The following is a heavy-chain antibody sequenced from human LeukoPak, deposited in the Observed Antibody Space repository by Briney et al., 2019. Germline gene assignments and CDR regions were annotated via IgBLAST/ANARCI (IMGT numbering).Heavy chain of an antibody. J-gene: IGHJ5*02. CDR1: GGSINSY. D-gene: IGHD3-22*01. CDR2: ISGSGTI. V-gene: IGHV4-4*07. Sequence: SETLSLTCTVSGGSINSYWSWIRQPAGKGLEWIGRISGSGTITYNPALQSRLSISIDTSKNQFSLKLMSVTAADTAVCYCARAINYYDSSDESWFDPWGQGTLVTVSS. CDR3: ARAINYYDSSDESWFDP.